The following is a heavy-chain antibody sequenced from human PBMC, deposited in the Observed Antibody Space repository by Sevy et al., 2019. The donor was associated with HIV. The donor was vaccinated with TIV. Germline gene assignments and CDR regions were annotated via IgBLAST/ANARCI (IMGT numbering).Heavy chain of an antibody. CDR3: AKETTAGYY. J-gene: IGHJ4*02. Sequence: GESLKISCAVSGFTFRSYAMSWVRQAPGKGLEWVLTISGSGGSTYYADSVKGRFTISRDNFKNTLYLQINSLRADDTAVYYCAKETTAGYYWGQGTLVTVSS. CDR2: ISGSGGST. V-gene: IGHV3-23*01. D-gene: IGHD6-13*01. CDR1: GFTFRSYA.